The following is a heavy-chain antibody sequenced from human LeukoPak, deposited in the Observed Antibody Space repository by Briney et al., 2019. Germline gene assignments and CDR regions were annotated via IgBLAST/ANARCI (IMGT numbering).Heavy chain of an antibody. V-gene: IGHV3-23*01. D-gene: IGHD3-10*01. Sequence: PGGSLRLSCAASGFTFSSYGMSWVRQAPGKGLEWVSAISGSGGSTYYADSVKGRFTISRDNSKNTLYLQMNSLRGEDTAVYYCAKDSGASGSLIDYWGQGTLVTVSS. CDR2: ISGSGGST. J-gene: IGHJ4*02. CDR3: AKDSGASGSLIDY. CDR1: GFTFSSYG.